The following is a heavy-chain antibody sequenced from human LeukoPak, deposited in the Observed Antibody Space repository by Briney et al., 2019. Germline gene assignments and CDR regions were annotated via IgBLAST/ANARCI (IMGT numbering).Heavy chain of an antibody. Sequence: SETLSLTCAVYGGSFSGYYWSWIRQPPGKGLEWIGEINHSGSTNYNPSLKSRVTISVDRSKNQFSLKLSSVTAADTAVYYCARAQSAAADDDAFDIWGQGTMVTVSS. V-gene: IGHV4-34*01. CDR2: INHSGST. J-gene: IGHJ3*02. CDR3: ARAQSAAADDDAFDI. D-gene: IGHD6-13*01. CDR1: GGSFSGYY.